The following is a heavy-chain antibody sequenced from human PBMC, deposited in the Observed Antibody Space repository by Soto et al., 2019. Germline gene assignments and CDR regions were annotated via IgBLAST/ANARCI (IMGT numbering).Heavy chain of an antibody. V-gene: IGHV1-69*04. CDR2: IIPILGIA. D-gene: IGHD5-18*01. Sequence: ASVKVSCKASGGTFSSYTISWVRQAPGQGLEWMGRIIPILGIANYAQKFQGRVTITADKSTSTAYMELSSLRSEDTAVYYCARDFEAEWDSYGFHRWGQGTLVTVSS. J-gene: IGHJ4*02. CDR1: GGTFSSYT. CDR3: ARDFEAEWDSYGFHR.